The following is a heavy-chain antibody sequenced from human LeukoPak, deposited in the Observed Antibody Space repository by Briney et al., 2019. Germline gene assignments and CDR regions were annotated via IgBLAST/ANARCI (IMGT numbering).Heavy chain of an antibody. Sequence: GGSLRLSCVASGFSFSNYAMSWVRQAPGKGLEWGSAISTGGGNTYYADSVKGRFTISRDRSENTMFLQMNSLRAEDTAVYYCAKDAMSGTGTFDYWGQGTLVTVSS. V-gene: IGHV3-23*01. CDR1: GFSFSNYA. D-gene: IGHD1-14*01. CDR3: AKDAMSGTGTFDY. CDR2: ISTGGGNT. J-gene: IGHJ4*02.